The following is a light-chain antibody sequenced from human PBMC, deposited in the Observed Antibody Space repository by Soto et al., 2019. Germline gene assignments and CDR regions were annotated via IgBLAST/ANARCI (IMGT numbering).Light chain of an antibody. Sequence: EIVLTQSPGTLSLSPGERATLSCRASQSVSSSYFAWYQQKPGQAPRLLIYGASSRATGIPDRFSGSGSGTDFTLTISRLEPEDFAVYYWQQYGGSIYTFGQGTKLEFK. CDR2: GAS. J-gene: IGKJ2*01. CDR1: QSVSSSY. CDR3: QQYGGSIYT. V-gene: IGKV3-20*01.